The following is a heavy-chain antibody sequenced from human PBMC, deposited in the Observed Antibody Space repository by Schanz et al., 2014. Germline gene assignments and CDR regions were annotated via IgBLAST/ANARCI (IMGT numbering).Heavy chain of an antibody. J-gene: IGHJ5*02. CDR3: ASRSVYAPT. CDR2: IYSRGGT. CDR1: GFTFSAYW. Sequence: EVQLVEYGGGLVQPGESLRLSCAASGFTFSAYWMAWVRQAPGKGLECISIIYSRGGTFHADSVKGRFTISRDKSKNTLYLEMNSLRAEDTAVYYCASRSVYAPTWGQGILVTVSS. D-gene: IGHD2-8*01. V-gene: IGHV3-66*01.